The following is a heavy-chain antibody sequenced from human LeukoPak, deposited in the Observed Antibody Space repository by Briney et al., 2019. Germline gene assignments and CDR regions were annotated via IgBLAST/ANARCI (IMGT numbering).Heavy chain of an antibody. D-gene: IGHD2-15*01. CDR2: IKQDGSEK. Sequence: PGGSLRLSCAASGFTFSSYWMSWVRQAPGKGLEWVANIKQDGSEKYYVDSVKGRFTISRDNAKNSLYLQMNSLRAEDTAVYYCARRDCSGGSCRLIDYWGQGTLVTVSS. CDR3: ARRDCSGGSCRLIDY. CDR1: GFTFSSYW. V-gene: IGHV3-7*03. J-gene: IGHJ4*02.